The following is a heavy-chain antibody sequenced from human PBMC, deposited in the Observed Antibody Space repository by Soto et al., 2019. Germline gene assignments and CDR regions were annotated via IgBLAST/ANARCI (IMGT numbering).Heavy chain of an antibody. CDR3: ARDAPTVTGDYYFDY. J-gene: IGHJ4*02. D-gene: IGHD4-17*01. V-gene: IGHV1-3*01. CDR2: INAGNGNT. CDR1: GYTFTSYA. Sequence: QVQLVQSGAEVKKPGASVKVSCKASGYTFTSYAMHWVRQAPGQRLEWMGWINAGNGNTKYSQKFQGSVTITRDTSASTAYMELSSLRSEDTAVYYCARDAPTVTGDYYFDYWGQGTLVTVSS.